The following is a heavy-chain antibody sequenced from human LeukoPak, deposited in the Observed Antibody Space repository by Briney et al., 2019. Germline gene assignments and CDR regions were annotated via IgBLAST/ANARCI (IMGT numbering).Heavy chain of an antibody. CDR3: ARMTYSSSWYQLWFDP. D-gene: IGHD6-13*01. J-gene: IGHJ5*02. Sequence: PSETLSLTCTFYGGSLSGYFWSWIRQPPGKGLEWIGYIYYSGSTNYSPSLKSRVTISVDTSKNQFSLKLSSVTAADTAVYYCARMTYSSSWYQLWFDPWGQGTLVTVSS. CDR2: IYYSGST. CDR1: GGSLSGYF. V-gene: IGHV4-59*01.